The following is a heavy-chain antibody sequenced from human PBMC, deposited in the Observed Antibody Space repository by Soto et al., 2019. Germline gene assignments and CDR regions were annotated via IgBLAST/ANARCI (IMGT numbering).Heavy chain of an antibody. Sequence: QVQLQESGPGLVKPSETLSLTCTVSGGSISSYYWSWIRQPPGKGLEWIGYIYSSGSTNYNPSLKIRVTLSVDTSKNQFSLKLSSVTAADTAVYYCARSKLQVTFYYNSMDVWGKGTTVTVAS. D-gene: IGHD1-7*01. CDR2: IYSSGST. V-gene: IGHV4-59*01. CDR1: GGSISSYY. J-gene: IGHJ6*03. CDR3: ARSKLQVTFYYNSMDV.